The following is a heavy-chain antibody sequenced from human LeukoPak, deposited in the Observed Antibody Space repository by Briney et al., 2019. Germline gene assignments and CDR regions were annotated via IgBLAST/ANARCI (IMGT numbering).Heavy chain of an antibody. Sequence: ASVKVSCKASGYTFTSYGISWVRQAPGQGLEWMGWISAYNGNTNYAQKLQGRVTITADESTGTAYMSSLRSEDTAVYYCARVVTPRYCTTPSCYWKGWFDPWGQGTLVTVSS. V-gene: IGHV1-18*01. CDR1: GYTFTSYG. D-gene: IGHD2-2*01. J-gene: IGHJ5*02. CDR2: ISAYNGNT. CDR3: ARVVTPRYCTTPSCYWKGWFDP.